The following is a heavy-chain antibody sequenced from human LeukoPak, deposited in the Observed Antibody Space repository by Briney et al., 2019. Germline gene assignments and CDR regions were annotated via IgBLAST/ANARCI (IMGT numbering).Heavy chain of an antibody. D-gene: IGHD4-17*01. CDR1: GGSISNYY. J-gene: IGHJ4*02. V-gene: IGHV4-59*01. Sequence: SETLSLTCTVSGGSISNYYWSWIRQPPGKGLEWIGYIYYSGSTNYNPSLKSRVTISVDTSKNQFSLKLNSVTAADTAVYYYARDIGYGDYDYWGQGTLVTVSS. CDR3: ARDIGYGDYDY. CDR2: IYYSGST.